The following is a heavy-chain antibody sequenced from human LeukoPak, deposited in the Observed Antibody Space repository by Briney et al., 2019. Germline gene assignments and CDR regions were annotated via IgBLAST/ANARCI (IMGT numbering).Heavy chain of an antibody. CDR1: GGSFSGYY. V-gene: IGHV4-34*01. Sequence: SETLSLTCAVYGGSFSGYYWSWIRQPPGKGLEWIGEVNHSGSTNYNPSLKSRVTISVDTSKNQFSVKLSSVTAADTAVYYCARGNDYGDYVEAFDIWGQGTMVTVSS. J-gene: IGHJ3*02. D-gene: IGHD4-17*01. CDR3: ARGNDYGDYVEAFDI. CDR2: VNHSGST.